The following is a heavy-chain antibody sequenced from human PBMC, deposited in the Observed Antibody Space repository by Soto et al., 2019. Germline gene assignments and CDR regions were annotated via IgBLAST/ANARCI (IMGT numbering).Heavy chain of an antibody. CDR1: GGTLSSYA. CDR2: IIPIFGTA. J-gene: IGHJ3*02. D-gene: IGHD3-9*01. Sequence: SVKVSCKASGGTLSSYAISWVRQAPGQGLEWMGGIIPIFGTANYAQKFQGRVTITAAKSTSTAAMELSSLRSEDTAVYYCATLRTLYDILTGYYSPAPFDIWGQGTMVTV. V-gene: IGHV1-69*06. CDR3: ATLRTLYDILTGYYSPAPFDI.